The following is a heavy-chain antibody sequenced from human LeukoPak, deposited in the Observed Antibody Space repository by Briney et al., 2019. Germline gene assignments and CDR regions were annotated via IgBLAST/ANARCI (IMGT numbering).Heavy chain of an antibody. J-gene: IGHJ4*02. V-gene: IGHV4-39*01. CDR1: GGSVSSSSYY. D-gene: IGHD3-10*01. Sequence: PSETLSLTCTVSGGSVSSSSYYWGWIRQPPGKGLEWIGSIYYSGSTYNNPSLRSRVTISVDTSKNQFSLRLSSVTAADTALYYCARVAYYDPGSYSHDYWGQGTLVTVSS. CDR3: ARVAYYDPGSYSHDY. CDR2: IYYSGST.